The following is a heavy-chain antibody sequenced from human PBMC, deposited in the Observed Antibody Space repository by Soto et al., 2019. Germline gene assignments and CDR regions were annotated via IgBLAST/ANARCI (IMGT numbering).Heavy chain of an antibody. D-gene: IGHD2-15*01. J-gene: IGHJ1*01. Sequence: EVQLLESGGGLVQPGGSLRLSCAASGFTFSSYAMSWVRQAPGKGLEWVSAISGSGGITYYADSVKGRFTISRDNSKTTLYLQMNSLRAEDTAVYYCAKDLVDIVVVVAATARGGFQLWGQGNLVTVSS. V-gene: IGHV3-23*01. CDR2: ISGSGGIT. CDR3: AKDLVDIVVVVAATARGGFQL. CDR1: GFTFSSYA.